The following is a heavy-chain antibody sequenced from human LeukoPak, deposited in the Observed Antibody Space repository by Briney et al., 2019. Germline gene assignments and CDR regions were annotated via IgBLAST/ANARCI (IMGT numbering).Heavy chain of an antibody. CDR1: GFTFSSYW. Sequence: GGSQRLSCVASGFTFSSYWMHWVRQDPRKGLVWVSRINGDGRNINYADSVRGRFTISRDNAKNTLYLQMNTLRVEDTAVYYCAKPDLEWLLENFDYWGQGTLVTVSS. CDR2: INGDGRNI. CDR3: AKPDLEWLLENFDY. V-gene: IGHV3-74*01. J-gene: IGHJ4*02. D-gene: IGHD3-3*01.